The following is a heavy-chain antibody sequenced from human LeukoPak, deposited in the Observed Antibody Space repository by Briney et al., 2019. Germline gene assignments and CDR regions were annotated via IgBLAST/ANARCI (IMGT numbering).Heavy chain of an antibody. CDR1: GFTFSSYA. CDR2: ISGSGRST. CDR3: AKKAFSYDTGGYYPFGY. Sequence: GGSLRLSCAASGFTFSSYAMTWVRQAPGKGLEWVSGISGSGRSTYYADSVKGRFTISRDNSKNTLYLQMNSLRAGDTAIYYCAKKAFSYDTGGYYPFGYWGQGTLVTVSS. D-gene: IGHD3-22*01. J-gene: IGHJ4*02. V-gene: IGHV3-23*01.